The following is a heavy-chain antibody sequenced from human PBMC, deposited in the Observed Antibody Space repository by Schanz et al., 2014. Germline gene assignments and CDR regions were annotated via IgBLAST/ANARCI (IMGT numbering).Heavy chain of an antibody. CDR2: VFPNGIT. CDR3: ARDTTWRLDL. J-gene: IGHJ2*01. Sequence: QVQLQESGPGLVKPSGTLSLTCAVSGGSIRSGTYYWSWIRQPAGKALEWVGRVFPNGITNYNPSRKSRSPISLDTSKNQFSLTLTSLTAADTAVYYCARDTTWRLDLWGRGTLVTVSS. D-gene: IGHD1-1*01. CDR1: GGSIRSGTYY. V-gene: IGHV4-61*02.